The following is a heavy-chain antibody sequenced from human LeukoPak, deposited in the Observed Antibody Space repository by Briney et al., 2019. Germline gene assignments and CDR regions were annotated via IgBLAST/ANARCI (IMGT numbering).Heavy chain of an antibody. CDR2: LYLSGST. J-gene: IGHJ2*01. V-gene: IGHV4-4*07. Sequence: SETLSLTCTVSGASIISYYWSWIRQPAGKGLEWIGRLYLSGSTSYNPSLKSRVTMSVDTSNNQFSLNLSSVTAADTAVYYCAGYGEYWDWYFDLWGRGTPVTVSP. D-gene: IGHD4-17*01. CDR1: GASIISYY. CDR3: AGYGEYWDWYFDL.